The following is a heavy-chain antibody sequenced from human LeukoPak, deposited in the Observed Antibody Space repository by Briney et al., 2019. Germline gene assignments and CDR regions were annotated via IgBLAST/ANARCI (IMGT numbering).Heavy chain of an antibody. Sequence: GGSLRLSCVASGFTFSSYAMSWVRQAPGKGLEWVSGISGSGGSTYYADSVKGRFTISRDNSKNTLYLQMNSLRAEDTAVYYCARENSGQLERPLSGFDPWGQGTLVTVSS. V-gene: IGHV3-23*01. CDR1: GFTFSSYA. CDR3: ARENSGQLERPLSGFDP. CDR2: ISGSGGST. J-gene: IGHJ5*02. D-gene: IGHD1-1*01.